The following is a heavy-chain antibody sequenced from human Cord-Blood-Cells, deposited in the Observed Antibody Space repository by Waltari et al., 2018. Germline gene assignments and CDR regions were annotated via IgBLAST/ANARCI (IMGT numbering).Heavy chain of an antibody. J-gene: IGHJ4*02. CDR3: ARVPRGYSYEYYFDY. Sequence: QVQLQESGPGLVKPSETLSLTCTVSGGPISSYYWSWIRQTPGKGLEWIGYIYYSGSTNYNPSLKSRVTISVDTSKNQFSLKLSSVTAADTAVYYCARVPRGYSYEYYFDYWGQGTLVTVSS. V-gene: IGHV4-59*01. D-gene: IGHD5-18*01. CDR2: IYYSGST. CDR1: GGPISSYY.